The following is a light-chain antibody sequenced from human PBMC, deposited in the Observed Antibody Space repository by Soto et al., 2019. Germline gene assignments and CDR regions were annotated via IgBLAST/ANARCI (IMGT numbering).Light chain of an antibody. Sequence: EIVMRQSPATLPVSPGERATLSCRASHRVSSYLAWYQQKPGQAPRLLIFATSTRATGIPARFSGSGSGTEFTLTISSLQSEDFAVYYCQQYNNWPLTFGGGTKVDI. CDR2: ATS. J-gene: IGKJ4*01. V-gene: IGKV3-15*01. CDR1: HRVSSY. CDR3: QQYNNWPLT.